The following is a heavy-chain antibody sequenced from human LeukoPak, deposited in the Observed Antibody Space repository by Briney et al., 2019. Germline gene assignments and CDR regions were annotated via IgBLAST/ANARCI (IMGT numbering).Heavy chain of an antibody. D-gene: IGHD3-22*01. Sequence: GGSLRLSCAASGFTFNSYSMNWVRQAPGQGLEWVSSITSSNYIYYAGSVEGRFTISRDNSKNTLYLQMNSLRAEDTAVYYCARDQVSYDSSGYLDYWGQGTLVTVSS. CDR1: GFTFNSYS. J-gene: IGHJ4*02. CDR2: ITSSNYI. CDR3: ARDQVSYDSSGYLDY. V-gene: IGHV3-21*01.